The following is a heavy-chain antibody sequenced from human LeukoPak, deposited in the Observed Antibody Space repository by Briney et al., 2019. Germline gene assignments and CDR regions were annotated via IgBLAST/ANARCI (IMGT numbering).Heavy chain of an antibody. CDR3: ARDRGSYCSSTSCPSGFDY. CDR2: IITIFGTA. V-gene: IGHV1-69*13. D-gene: IGHD2-2*01. Sequence: SVKVSCKASGCTFSSYSISRVRQAPGQGLEWMGGIITIFGTAYYAQKFQGTVTITADETTSTASMDLSNLKSEDTAVYYRARDRGSYCSSTSCPSGFDYWGQGTLVTVSS. CDR1: GCTFSSYS. J-gene: IGHJ4*02.